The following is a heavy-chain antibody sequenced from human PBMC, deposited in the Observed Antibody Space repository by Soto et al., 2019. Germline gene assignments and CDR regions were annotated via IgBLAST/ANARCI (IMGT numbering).Heavy chain of an antibody. V-gene: IGHV4-34*01. D-gene: IGHD3-3*01. CDR3: ARGTVQLSYDFWSGFYYSGMAV. J-gene: IGHJ6*02. CDR1: GGSFSGYY. Sequence: ETLTRTCSVYGGSFSGYYWSWIRQPPGKGLEWIGEINYSGSTNYNPSLKSRVTISVDTSKNQFSLKLSSVTAADTAMYYCARGTVQLSYDFWSGFYYSGMAVWGQGTTVTVS. CDR2: INYSGST.